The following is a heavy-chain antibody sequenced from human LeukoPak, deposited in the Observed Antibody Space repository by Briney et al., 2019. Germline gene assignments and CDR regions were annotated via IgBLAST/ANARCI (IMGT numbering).Heavy chain of an antibody. CDR1: GYSIRSGFY. D-gene: IGHD3-16*01. CDR3: ARDAFKGYYYYMDV. V-gene: IGHV4-4*07. J-gene: IGHJ6*03. CDR2: IYTSGST. Sequence: SETLSLTCTVSGYSIRSGFYWGWIRQPAGKGLEWIGRIYTSGSTNYNPSLKSRVTMSVDTSKNQFSLKLSSVTAADTAVYYCARDAFKGYYYYMDVWGKGTTVTVSS.